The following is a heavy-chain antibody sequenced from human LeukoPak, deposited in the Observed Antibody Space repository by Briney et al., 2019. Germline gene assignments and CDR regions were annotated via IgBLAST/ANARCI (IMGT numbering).Heavy chain of an antibody. CDR2: ISFSGGDT. J-gene: IGHJ4*02. Sequence: PGGSLRLSCAASGFTFSTYGMSWVRQAPGKGLEWVSSISFSGGDTYYADSVKGRFTMSRDNSKNTLYLQLNSLRIEDTAVYYCAKDLSYSTDWPYFDYWGQGTLVTVSS. CDR1: GFTFSTYG. D-gene: IGHD6-19*01. V-gene: IGHV3-23*01. CDR3: AKDLSYSTDWPYFDY.